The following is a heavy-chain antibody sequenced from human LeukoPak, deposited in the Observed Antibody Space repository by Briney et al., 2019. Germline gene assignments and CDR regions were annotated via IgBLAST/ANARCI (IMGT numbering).Heavy chain of an antibody. CDR1: GYTFTSYY. V-gene: IGHV1-46*01. CDR3: ARATLSDYYFNY. J-gene: IGHJ4*02. Sequence: ASGKVSCKASGYTFTSYYMHWVRQAPGQGLEWMGIINPSGGSTSYAQKFQGRVTMTRDTSTNTVYMELSSLRSEDTAVYFCARATLSDYYFNYWGQGTLVTVSS. CDR2: INPSGGST.